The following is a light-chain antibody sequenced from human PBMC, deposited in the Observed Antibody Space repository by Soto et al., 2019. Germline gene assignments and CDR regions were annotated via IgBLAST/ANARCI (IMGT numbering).Light chain of an antibody. CDR3: QQGYSTPLT. CDR1: QGISSD. Sequence: DIQLTQSPSFLSASVGDRVTITCRASQGISSDLAWYQQNPGKAPKLLIYTASTLQSGVPSRFSGSGSGTDFTLTIRSLQPEDFATYYCQQGYSTPLTFGGGTQVEIK. V-gene: IGKV1-39*01. CDR2: TAS. J-gene: IGKJ4*01.